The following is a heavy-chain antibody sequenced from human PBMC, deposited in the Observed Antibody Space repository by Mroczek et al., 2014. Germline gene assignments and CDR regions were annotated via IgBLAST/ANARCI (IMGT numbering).Heavy chain of an antibody. CDR2: INHSGST. J-gene: IGHJ4*03. V-gene: IGHV4-34*01. CDR3: ARDETTVTSDYFDY. Sequence: QVQLQQWGAGLLKPSETLSLTCAVYGGSFSGYYWSWIRQPPGKGLEWIGEINHSGSTNYNPSLKSRVTISVDTSKNQFSLKLSSVTAADTAVYYCARDETTVTSDYFDYVGPGTLVTVSS. D-gene: IGHD4-11*01. CDR1: GGSFSGYY.